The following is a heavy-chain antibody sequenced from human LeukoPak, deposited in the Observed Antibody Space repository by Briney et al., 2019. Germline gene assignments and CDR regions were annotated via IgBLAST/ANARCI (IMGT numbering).Heavy chain of an antibody. Sequence: GGSLRLSCAASGFTFSSYSMNWVRQAPGKGLEWVSYISSSSSTTYYADSVKGRFTISRDNSKNTLYLQMNSLRAEDTAVYYCAKNAGYYYDSSAVGQDYWGQGTLDTVSS. J-gene: IGHJ4*02. CDR2: ISSSSSTT. V-gene: IGHV3-48*01. CDR3: AKNAGYYYDSSAVGQDY. D-gene: IGHD3-22*01. CDR1: GFTFSSYS.